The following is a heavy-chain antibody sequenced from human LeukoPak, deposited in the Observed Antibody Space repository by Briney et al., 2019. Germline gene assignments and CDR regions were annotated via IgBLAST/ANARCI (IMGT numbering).Heavy chain of an antibody. CDR2: IYHSGST. Sequence: SETLSLTCTVSGGSLSSGGYYWSWIRQPPGKGLEWIGYIYHSGSTYYNPSLKSRDTISVDRSKNQFSLKLSSVTAAHTAVYYCARGNRWYYYMDVWGKGTTVTVSS. V-gene: IGHV4-30-2*01. CDR1: GGSLSSGGYY. D-gene: IGHD1-14*01. J-gene: IGHJ6*03. CDR3: ARGNRWYYYMDV.